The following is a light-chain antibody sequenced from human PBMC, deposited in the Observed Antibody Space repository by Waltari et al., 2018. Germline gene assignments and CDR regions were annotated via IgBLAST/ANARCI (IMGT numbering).Light chain of an antibody. V-gene: IGKV3-15*01. CDR3: LQYTNWPRT. J-gene: IGKJ2*01. CDR2: GAS. CDR1: QRVSSN. Sequence: EIVMTQSPATLSVSPGERATLSCRASQRVSSNLAWYQQKPGQAPRLPIFGASTRTTGIPARFSGSGSGTEFTLTISGLQSEDFAVYYCLQYTNWPRTFGQGTKLEIK.